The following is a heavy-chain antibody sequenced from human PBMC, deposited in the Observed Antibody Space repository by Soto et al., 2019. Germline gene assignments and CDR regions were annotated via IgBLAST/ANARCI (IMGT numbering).Heavy chain of an antibody. J-gene: IGHJ6*02. CDR3: ASDSSGPLYGMDV. CDR2: IIPILGIA. Sequence: QVQLVQSGAEVKKPGSSVKVSCKASGGTFSSYTISWVRQAPGQGLEWMGRIIPILGIANYAQKFQGRVTITADKSTSTAYMELSSLRSEDTAVYYCASDSSGPLYGMDVWGQGTTVTVSS. V-gene: IGHV1-69*02. D-gene: IGHD3-22*01. CDR1: GGTFSSYT.